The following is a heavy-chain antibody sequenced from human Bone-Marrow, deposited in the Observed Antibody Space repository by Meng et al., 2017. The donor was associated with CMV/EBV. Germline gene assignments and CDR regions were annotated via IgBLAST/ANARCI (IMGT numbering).Heavy chain of an antibody. D-gene: IGHD6-13*01. CDR1: GYTFTSYY. CDR2: INPSGGST. V-gene: IGHV1-46*01. CDR3: ARDDLLIAAAGLNLGISDY. Sequence: ASVKVSCKASGYTFTSYYMHWVRQAPGQGLEWMGIINPSGGSTSYAQKFQGRVTMTRDTSTSTVYMELSSLRSEDTAVYYCARDDLLIAAAGLNLGISDYWGQGNLVTVAS. J-gene: IGHJ4*02.